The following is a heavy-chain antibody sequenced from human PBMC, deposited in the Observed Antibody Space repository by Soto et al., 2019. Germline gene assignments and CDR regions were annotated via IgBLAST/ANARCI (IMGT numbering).Heavy chain of an antibody. V-gene: IGHV4-39*01. CDR1: GASIGSSSYY. J-gene: IGHJ4*02. Sequence: QLQLQESGPGLVKPSETLSLTCTVSGASIGSSSYYWGWIRQPPGKGLEWIGTFYYSGSTYYNPSLKSRVTISVDTSKNQFSLKLSSVTAADTAVYYCARIYGGYYFDYWGQGTLVTVSS. D-gene: IGHD4-17*01. CDR2: FYYSGST. CDR3: ARIYGGYYFDY.